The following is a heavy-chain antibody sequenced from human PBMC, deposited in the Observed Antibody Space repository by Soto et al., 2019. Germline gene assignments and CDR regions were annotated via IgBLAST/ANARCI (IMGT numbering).Heavy chain of an antibody. J-gene: IGHJ4*02. Sequence: RLACESCGDRFCIYVMDGAFQTTGKGLEWVSYISSSSSTIYYADSVKGRFTISRDNAKNSLYLQMNSLRAEDTAVYYCARDAEIIAVAPRFNDYWGQGTLVTVSS. CDR3: ARDAEIIAVAPRFNDY. V-gene: IGHV3-48*01. D-gene: IGHD6-19*01. CDR2: ISSSSSTI. CDR1: GDRFCIYV.